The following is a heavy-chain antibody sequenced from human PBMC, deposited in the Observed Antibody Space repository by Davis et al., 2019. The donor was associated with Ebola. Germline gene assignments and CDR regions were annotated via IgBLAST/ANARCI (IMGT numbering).Heavy chain of an antibody. Sequence: GESLKISCAASGFTFSSYGMHWVRQAPGKGLEYVSAISSNGGSTYYADSVKGRFTISRDNSKNTLYLQMNSLRAEDTAVYYCARGEGEMVVPAAIRGDFDYWGQGTLVTVSS. CDR1: GFTFSSYG. J-gene: IGHJ4*02. CDR2: ISSNGGST. D-gene: IGHD2-2*02. V-gene: IGHV3-64*04. CDR3: ARGEGEMVVPAAIRGDFDY.